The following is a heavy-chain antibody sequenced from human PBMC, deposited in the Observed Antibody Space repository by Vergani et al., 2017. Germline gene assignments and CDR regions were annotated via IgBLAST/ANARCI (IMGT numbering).Heavy chain of an antibody. CDR1: GFTFSSYG. CDR2: IWYDGSNK. Sequence: QVQLVESGGGVVQPGRSLRLSCAASGFTFSSYGMHWVRQAPGKGLEWVAVIWYDGSNKYYADSVKGRFTISRDNSKNTLYLQMNSLRAEDTAVYYCARDRPYSSGWYPLEPKFDYWGQGTLVTVSS. CDR3: ARDRPYSSGWYPLEPKFDY. V-gene: IGHV3-33*01. J-gene: IGHJ4*02. D-gene: IGHD6-19*01.